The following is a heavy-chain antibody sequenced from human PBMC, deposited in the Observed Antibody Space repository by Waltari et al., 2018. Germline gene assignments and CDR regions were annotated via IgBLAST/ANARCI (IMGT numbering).Heavy chain of an antibody. CDR3: ARVPRPYSSRSSAGYFQH. Sequence: QVQLVQSGAEVKKPGASVKVSCKASGYIFTGYYMHWVRQAPGQGLEWMGWINPNSGGTNYAQKFQGRVTMTRDTSISTAYIELSRLRSDDTAVYYCARVPRPYSSRSSAGYFQHWGQGTLVTVSS. J-gene: IGHJ1*01. CDR2: INPNSGGT. D-gene: IGHD6-13*01. V-gene: IGHV1-2*02. CDR1: GYIFTGYY.